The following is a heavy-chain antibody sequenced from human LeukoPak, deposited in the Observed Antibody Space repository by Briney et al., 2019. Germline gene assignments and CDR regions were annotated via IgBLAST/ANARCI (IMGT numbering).Heavy chain of an antibody. CDR2: IYYSGST. CDR1: GGSVSSGDYY. J-gene: IGHJ4*02. V-gene: IGHV4-30-4*01. Sequence: SETLSLTCTVSGGSVSSGDYYWSWIRQPPGKGLEWIGYIYYSGSTYYNPSLKSRVTISVDTSKNQFSLKLSSVTAADTAVYYCARVHNDYVYYFDYWGQGTLVTVSS. D-gene: IGHD4-17*01. CDR3: ARVHNDYVYYFDY.